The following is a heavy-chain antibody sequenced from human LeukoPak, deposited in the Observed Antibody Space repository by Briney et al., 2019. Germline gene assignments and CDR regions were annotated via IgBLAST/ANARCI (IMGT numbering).Heavy chain of an antibody. CDR2: ISGYNGNP. CDR3: ARAQDYYGSGNWFDP. D-gene: IGHD3-10*01. J-gene: IGHJ5*02. Sequence: GASVKVSCKASGYTFTSYGISWVRQAPGQGLEWMERISGYNGNPNYAQKFQGRVTMTTDTSTSTAYMELRSLRSDDTAVYYCARAQDYYGSGNWFDPWGQGTLVTVSS. CDR1: GYTFTSYG. V-gene: IGHV1-18*01.